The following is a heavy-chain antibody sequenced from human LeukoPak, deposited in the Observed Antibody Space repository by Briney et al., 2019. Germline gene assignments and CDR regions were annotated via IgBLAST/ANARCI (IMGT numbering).Heavy chain of an antibody. Sequence: ASVKVSCKASGYTFTGYYMHWVRQAPGQGLEWMGWINPNSGGTNYAQKFQGRVTMTRDTSISTAYLELSSQRSDDTAVYFCARGVGGLGNMDVWGEGTTVIVSS. J-gene: IGHJ6*03. D-gene: IGHD3-16*01. CDR2: INPNSGGT. CDR3: ARGVGGLGNMDV. V-gene: IGHV1-2*02. CDR1: GYTFTGYY.